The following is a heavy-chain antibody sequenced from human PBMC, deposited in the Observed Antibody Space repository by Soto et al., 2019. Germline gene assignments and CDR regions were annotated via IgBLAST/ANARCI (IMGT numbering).Heavy chain of an antibody. CDR2: IYYSGGT. V-gene: IGHV4-59*01. Sequence: SETLSLTCTVSGDSIRSYYWTWIRQPPGKGLELIGYIYYSGGTRYNPSLKSRVTISVDMSKNQFSLKLSSVIAADTAVYYCARAYGGFDNGLDVWGQGTAVTVS. CDR3: ARAYGGFDNGLDV. D-gene: IGHD5-12*01. CDR1: GDSIRSYY. J-gene: IGHJ6*02.